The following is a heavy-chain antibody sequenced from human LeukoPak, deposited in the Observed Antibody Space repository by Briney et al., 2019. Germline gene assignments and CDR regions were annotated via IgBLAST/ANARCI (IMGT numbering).Heavy chain of an antibody. CDR2: IYYSGST. D-gene: IGHD3-22*01. CDR1: GYSIGSGYY. CDR3: ARHRLYDSTGYYYDFDY. Sequence: SETLSHTCTVSGYSIGSGYYWGWIRQPPGKGLEWIGSIYYSGSTYDNPSLKSRVTISLDTSKNQFSLKLSSVTASDTAVYYCARHRLYDSTGYYYDFDYWGQGTLVTVSS. J-gene: IGHJ4*02. V-gene: IGHV4-38-2*02.